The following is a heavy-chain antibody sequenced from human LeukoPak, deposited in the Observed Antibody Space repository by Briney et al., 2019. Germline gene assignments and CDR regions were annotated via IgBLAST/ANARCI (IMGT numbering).Heavy chain of an antibody. Sequence: KPSETLSLTCTISGVSISRYSWSWIRQPPGKGLEWIGYIYSSGTTKFNPSLKSRATISVDTSKNQLSLKLSSVSAADTAVYYCARSMPGPQLAKYVAYYFDHWGQGTLVTVSS. CDR2: IYSSGTT. CDR3: ARSMPGPQLAKYVAYYFDH. CDR1: GVSISRYS. D-gene: IGHD2-2*01. V-gene: IGHV4-4*09. J-gene: IGHJ4*02.